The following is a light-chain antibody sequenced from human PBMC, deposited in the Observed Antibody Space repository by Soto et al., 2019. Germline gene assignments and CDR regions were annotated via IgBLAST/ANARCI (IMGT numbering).Light chain of an antibody. J-gene: IGKJ5*01. CDR3: QQYDRSLIT. CDR1: QSVSSNY. CDR2: GAS. V-gene: IGKV3-20*01. Sequence: EIVLTQSPGTLSLSPGERATLSCRASQSVSSNYLAWYQQKPGQAPRLLIYGASSRATGIPDRFSGSGSGTDFSLTISRLEPEDFAVYTCQQYDRSLITFGQGTRLEIK.